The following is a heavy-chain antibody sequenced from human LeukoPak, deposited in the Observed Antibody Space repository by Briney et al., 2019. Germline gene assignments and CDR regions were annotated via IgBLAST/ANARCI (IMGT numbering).Heavy chain of an antibody. CDR1: GFTFSSYG. Sequence: GGSLRLSCAASGFTFSSYGMHWVRQAPGKGLEWVAVISYDGSNKYYADSVKGRFTISRDNSKNTLYLQMNSLRAGDTAVYYCAKEPRRDGYNYLDYWGQGTLVTVSS. CDR2: ISYDGSNK. D-gene: IGHD5-24*01. J-gene: IGHJ4*02. V-gene: IGHV3-30*18. CDR3: AKEPRRDGYNYLDY.